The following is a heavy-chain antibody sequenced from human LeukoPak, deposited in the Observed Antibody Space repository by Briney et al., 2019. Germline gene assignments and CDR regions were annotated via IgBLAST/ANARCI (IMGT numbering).Heavy chain of an antibody. CDR2: INPNSGGT. J-gene: IGHJ6*03. CDR3: ARGGDYYGSGSYYKNYYYYMDV. CDR1: GYTFTGYY. D-gene: IGHD3-10*01. V-gene: IGHV1-2*02. Sequence: ASVKVSCKASGYTFTGYYMHWVRHAPGQGLEWMGWINPNSGGTNYAQKFQGRVTMTRDTSISTAYMELSRLRSDDTAVYYCARGGDYYGSGSYYKNYYYYMDVWGKGTTVTISS.